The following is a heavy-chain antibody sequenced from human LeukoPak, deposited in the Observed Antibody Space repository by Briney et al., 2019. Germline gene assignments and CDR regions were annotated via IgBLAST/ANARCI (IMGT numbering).Heavy chain of an antibody. V-gene: IGHV3-23*01. CDR1: GFTFSSYA. CDR2: ISGSGGSI. J-gene: IGHJ4*02. Sequence: GGSLRLSCAASGFTFSSYAMSWVRQAPGKGLEWVSAISGSGGSIYYADSVKGRFTISRDNSKNTLYLQMNSLRAEDTAVYYCAKDRSWNDILTGYYIYDFDYWGQGTLVTVSS. D-gene: IGHD3-9*01. CDR3: AKDRSWNDILTGYYIYDFDY.